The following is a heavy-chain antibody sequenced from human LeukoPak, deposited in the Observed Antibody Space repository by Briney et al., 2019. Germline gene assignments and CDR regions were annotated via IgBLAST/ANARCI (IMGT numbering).Heavy chain of an antibody. D-gene: IGHD6-13*01. J-gene: IGHJ6*03. CDR3: ARVTYSSSWSPDYYYYMDV. V-gene: IGHV1-69*01. CDR1: GCTFIIYA. CDR2: IIPIFGTA. Sequence: SVTVSFKSSGCTFIIYAISWVRQAPGQGLEWMGGIIPIFGTANYAQKFQGRVTITADESTSTAYMELSSLRSEDTAVYYCARVTYSSSWSPDYYYYMDVWGKGTTVTVSS.